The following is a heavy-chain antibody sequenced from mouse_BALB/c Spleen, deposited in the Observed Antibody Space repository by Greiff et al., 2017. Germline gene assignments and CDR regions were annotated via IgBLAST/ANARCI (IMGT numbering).Heavy chain of an antibody. V-gene: IGHV1-87*01. CDR2: IYPGDGDT. D-gene: IGHD2-14*01. CDR1: GYTFTSYW. CDR3: AREGYDGYAMDY. J-gene: IGHJ4*01. Sequence: QVQLQQSGAELARPGASVKLSCKASGYTFTSYWMQWVKQRPGQGLEWIGAIYPGDGDTRYTQKFKGKATLTADKSSSTAYMQLSSLASEDSAVYYCAREGYDGYAMDYWGQGTSVTVSS.